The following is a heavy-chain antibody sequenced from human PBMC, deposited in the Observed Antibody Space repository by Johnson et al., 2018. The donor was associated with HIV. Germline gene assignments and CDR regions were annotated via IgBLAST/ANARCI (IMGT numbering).Heavy chain of an antibody. J-gene: IGHJ3*02. CDR3: AKQYYGSGGSVHAFDI. V-gene: IGHV3-30*18. Sequence: QEQLVESGGGVVQPGRSLRLSCAASGFTFSSYGMHWVRQAPGKGMEWVAVISYDGSNKYYADSVKGRFTVSRDNSKNTVYLQMNSLRAEDTAVYYCAKQYYGSGGSVHAFDIWGRGTMVTVSS. D-gene: IGHD3-10*01. CDR2: ISYDGSNK. CDR1: GFTFSSYG.